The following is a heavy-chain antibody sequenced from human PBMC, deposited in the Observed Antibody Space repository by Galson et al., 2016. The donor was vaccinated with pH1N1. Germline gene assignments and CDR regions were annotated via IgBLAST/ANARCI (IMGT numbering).Heavy chain of an antibody. CDR1: VFTFRSYA. J-gene: IGHJ6*03. D-gene: IGHD6-13*01. V-gene: IGHV3-23*03. Sequence: SLRLSCAASVFTFRSYAMSWVRQAPGKGLEWVSVIYSGGSSTYYADSVKGRFTMSRDNSKNTLYLQMNSLRAEDTAVYYCAKGGSSSWYVYHYYMDVWGKGTTVTVSS. CDR2: IYSGGSST. CDR3: AKGGSSSWYVYHYYMDV.